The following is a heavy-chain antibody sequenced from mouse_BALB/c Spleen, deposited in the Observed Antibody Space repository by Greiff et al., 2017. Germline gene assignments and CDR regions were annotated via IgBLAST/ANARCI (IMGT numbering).Heavy chain of an antibody. CDR3: ARRLLRGKDYFDY. J-gene: IGHJ2*01. CDR1: GYTFTSYW. Sequence: QVQLQQSGAELARPGASVKLSCKASGYTFTSYWMQWVKQRPGQGLEWIGAIYPGDGDTRYTQKFKGKATLTADKSSSTAYMQLSSLASEDSAVYYCARRLLRGKDYFDYWGQGTTLTVSS. CDR2: IYPGDGDT. V-gene: IGHV1-87*01. D-gene: IGHD1-1*01.